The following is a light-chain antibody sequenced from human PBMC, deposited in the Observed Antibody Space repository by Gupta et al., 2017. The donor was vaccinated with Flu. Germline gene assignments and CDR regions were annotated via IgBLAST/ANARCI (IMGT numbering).Light chain of an antibody. J-gene: IGKJ3*01. CDR2: DAS. CDR1: QDISNY. Sequence: DIQMTQSPSSLSASVGDRVTITCQASQDISNYLNWYQQKPGKAPKLLIYDASNLETGVPSRFSGGGSGTDFTFTISSLQPEDIATYYCQQYDNLPFTFGHGTKVDIK. CDR3: QQYDNLPFT. V-gene: IGKV1-33*01.